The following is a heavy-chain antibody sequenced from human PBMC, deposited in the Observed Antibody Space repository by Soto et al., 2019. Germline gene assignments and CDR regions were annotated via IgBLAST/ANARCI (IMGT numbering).Heavy chain of an antibody. D-gene: IGHD3-10*01. CDR2: INHSGST. Sequence: SETLSLTCAVYGGSFSGYYWSWIRQPPGKGLEWIGEINHSGSTNYNPSLKSRVTISVDTSKNQFSLKLSSVTAADTAVYYCAREGSLLLWFGDLSPAYFDYWGQGTLVTVSS. V-gene: IGHV4-34*01. CDR1: GGSFSGYY. J-gene: IGHJ4*02. CDR3: AREGSLLLWFGDLSPAYFDY.